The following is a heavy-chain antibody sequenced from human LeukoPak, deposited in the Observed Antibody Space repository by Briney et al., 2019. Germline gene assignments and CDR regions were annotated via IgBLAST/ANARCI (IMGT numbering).Heavy chain of an antibody. J-gene: IGHJ4*02. D-gene: IGHD3-10*01. CDR1: GFTFSSYW. V-gene: IGHV3-7*01. CDR2: IKQEGSEK. Sequence: GGSLRLSCAASGFTFSSYWMSWVRQAPGKGLEWVANIKQEGSEKYYVDSVKGRFTISRDNAKNSLYLQMNSLRAEDTAVYYCARSLWFGELCYFDYWGQGTLVAVSS. CDR3: ARSLWFGELCYFDY.